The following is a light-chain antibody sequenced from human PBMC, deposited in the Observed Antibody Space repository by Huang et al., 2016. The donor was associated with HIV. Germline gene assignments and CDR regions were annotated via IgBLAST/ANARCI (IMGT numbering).Light chain of an antibody. CDR2: GAS. Sequence: EIVMTQSPATLSVSPGERATLSCRASQRVSSNLAGYQQKPGQAPRLLIYGASTRATGIPAMFSGSGSGTEFTLTISSLQSEDFAVYYCQQYNNCPGTFGPGTKVDIK. CDR1: QRVSSN. CDR3: QQYNNCPGT. V-gene: IGKV3-15*01. J-gene: IGKJ3*01.